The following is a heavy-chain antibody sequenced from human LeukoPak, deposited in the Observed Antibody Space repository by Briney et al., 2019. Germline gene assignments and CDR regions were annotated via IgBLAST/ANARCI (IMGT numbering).Heavy chain of an antibody. CDR3: ARDYDSSGYWTPDYYYYGMDV. CDR1: GFTVSSNY. Sequence: GGSLRLSCAASGFTVSSNYMSWVRQAPGKGLEWVSVIYSGGSTYYADSVKGRFTISRDNSKNTLYLQMNSLRAEDTAVYYCARDYDSSGYWTPDYYYYGMDVWGQGTTVTVSS. V-gene: IGHV3-53*01. D-gene: IGHD3-22*01. J-gene: IGHJ6*02. CDR2: IYSGGST.